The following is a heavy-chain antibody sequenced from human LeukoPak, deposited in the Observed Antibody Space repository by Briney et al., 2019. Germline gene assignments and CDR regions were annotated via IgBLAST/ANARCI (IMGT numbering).Heavy chain of an antibody. V-gene: IGHV3-66*01. J-gene: IGHJ4*02. Sequence: PGGSLRLSCAASGFTVSSNYMSWVRQAPGKGLEWVSVIYSGGSTYYADSVKGRFTISRDNSKNTLYLRMNSLRAEDTAVYYCANAYRLGYCSSTSCYPLDNWGQGTLVTVSS. CDR3: ANAYRLGYCSSTSCYPLDN. D-gene: IGHD2-2*01. CDR1: GFTVSSNY. CDR2: IYSGGST.